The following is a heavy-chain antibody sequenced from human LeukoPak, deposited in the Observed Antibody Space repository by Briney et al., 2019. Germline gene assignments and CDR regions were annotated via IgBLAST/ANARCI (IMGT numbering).Heavy chain of an antibody. D-gene: IGHD5-24*01. CDR1: GDSFNNYW. Sequence: GESLKISCKGSGDSFNNYWIGWVRQMSGKGLEWMGNIYLADPDTRYSPSFQGQVTISVDKSISTAYLQWSSLKASDTAMYYCARRRGDGYNSPFDYWGQGTLVTVPS. CDR3: ARRRGDGYNSPFDY. CDR2: IYLADPDT. J-gene: IGHJ4*02. V-gene: IGHV5-51*01.